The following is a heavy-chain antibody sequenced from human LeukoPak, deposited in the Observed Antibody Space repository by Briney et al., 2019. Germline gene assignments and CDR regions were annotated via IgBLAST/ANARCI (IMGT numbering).Heavy chain of an antibody. Sequence: SETLSLTCTVSGASTSSGLYYWNWFRQPAGKGLEYIGRIYNSGSTNYNPSLKSRVTISVDTSKNQFSLKLSSVTAADTAVYYCARVGITMVRGVIETYYYYYMDVWGKGTTVTISS. CDR3: ARVGITMVRGVIETYYYYYMDV. V-gene: IGHV4-61*02. J-gene: IGHJ6*03. D-gene: IGHD3-10*01. CDR2: IYNSGST. CDR1: GASTSSGLYY.